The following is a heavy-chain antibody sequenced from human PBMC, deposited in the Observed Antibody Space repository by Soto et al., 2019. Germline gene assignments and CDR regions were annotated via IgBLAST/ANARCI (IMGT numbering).Heavy chain of an antibody. Sequence: GGSLRLSCAASGFTFSNAWMNWVRQAPGKGLEWVGRIKSKTDGGTTDYAAPVKGRFTISRDDSKNTLYLQMNSLKTEDTAVYYCTTRVVPAAKRSGYYYYGMDVWGQGTTVTVSS. CDR1: GFTFSNAW. J-gene: IGHJ6*02. V-gene: IGHV3-15*07. CDR2: IKSKTDGGTT. D-gene: IGHD2-2*01. CDR3: TTRVVPAAKRSGYYYYGMDV.